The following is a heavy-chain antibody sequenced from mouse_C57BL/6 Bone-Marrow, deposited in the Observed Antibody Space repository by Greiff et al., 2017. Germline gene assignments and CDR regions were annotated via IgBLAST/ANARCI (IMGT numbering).Heavy chain of an antibody. D-gene: IGHD2-3*01. V-gene: IGHV1-52*01. CDR2: IDPSDSET. CDR3: ARNGYYDWYFDV. J-gene: IGHJ1*03. CDR1: GYTFTSYW. Sequence: QVHVKQPGAELVRPGSSVKLSCKASGYTFTSYWMHWVKQRPIQGLEWIGNIDPSDSETHYNQKFKDKATLTVDKSSSTAYMQLSSLTSEDSAVYYCARNGYYDWYFDVWGTGTTGTVSS.